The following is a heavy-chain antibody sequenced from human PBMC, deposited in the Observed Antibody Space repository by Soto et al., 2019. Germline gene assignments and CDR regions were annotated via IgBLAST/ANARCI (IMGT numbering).Heavy chain of an antibody. CDR2: ISIYNGNT. CDR3: ARAPGSSSRPLVFDY. CDR1: GDTFTSNG. J-gene: IGHJ4*02. D-gene: IGHD6-6*01. Sequence: WASVKVSCKASGDTFTSNGISWVRQAPGQGLEWLAWISIYNGNTQYAQKVQGRVTMTTDTSTNTAYMELRSLRSDDTAVYYCARAPGSSSRPLVFDYWGQGTLVTVSS. V-gene: IGHV1-18*04.